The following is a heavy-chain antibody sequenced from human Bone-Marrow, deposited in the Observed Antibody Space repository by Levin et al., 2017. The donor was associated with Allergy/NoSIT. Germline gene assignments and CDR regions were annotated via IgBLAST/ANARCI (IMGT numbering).Heavy chain of an antibody. CDR2: INHSGST. CDR1: GGSFSGYY. J-gene: IGHJ4*02. V-gene: IGHV4-34*01. CDR3: ARGGYCSGGSCYLGY. D-gene: IGHD2-15*01. Sequence: MSSETLSLTCAVYGGSFSGYYWSWIRQPPGKGLEWIGEINHSGSTNYNPSLKSRVTISVDTSKNQFSLKLSSVTAADTAVYYCARGGYCSGGSCYLGYWGQGTLVTVSS.